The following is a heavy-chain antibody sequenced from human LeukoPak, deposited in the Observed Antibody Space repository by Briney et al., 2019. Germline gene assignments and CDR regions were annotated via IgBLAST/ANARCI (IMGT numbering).Heavy chain of an antibody. CDR2: IIPIFGTA. CDR1: GGIFSSYA. V-gene: IGHV1-69*05. J-gene: IGHJ6*03. CDR3: ARDLGDVDTAMVLNGGYYYYMDV. D-gene: IGHD5-18*01. Sequence: SVKVSCKASGGIFSSYAISWVRQAPGQGLEWMGGIIPIFGTANYAQKLQGRVTITTDESTSTAYMELSSLRSEDTAVYYCARDLGDVDTAMVLNGGYYYYMDVWGKGTTVTVSS.